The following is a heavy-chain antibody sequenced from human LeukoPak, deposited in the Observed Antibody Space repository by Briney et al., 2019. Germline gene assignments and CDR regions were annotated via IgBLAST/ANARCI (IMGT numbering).Heavy chain of an antibody. CDR3: ARDLQQLAL. CDR2: ISSSSSYI. Sequence: GGSLRLSCAASGFSPSISTTNWVRPAHEDGLEWVSSISSSSSYIYHADSVKGRFTISRDNAKNSLYLQMNSLRAGDTGVYYCARDLQQLALWGQGTLVTVSS. J-gene: IGHJ4*02. CDR1: GFSPSIST. V-gene: IGHV3-21*01. D-gene: IGHD6-13*01.